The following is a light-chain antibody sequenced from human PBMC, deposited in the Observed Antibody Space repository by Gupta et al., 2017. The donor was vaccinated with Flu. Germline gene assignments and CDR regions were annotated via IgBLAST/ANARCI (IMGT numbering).Light chain of an antibody. CDR3: QQYSGSSPHM. CDR2: KAS. Sequence: DIKMTQSLSTLSASVGDRVTITCRASQSIATWLAWYQQQPGKATKLLIYKASSLESGVPSQFSGSGSGTEFALTISSLQPDDFATNYCQQYSGSSPHMFGQGTKLEIK. CDR1: QSIATW. J-gene: IGKJ2*01. V-gene: IGKV1-5*03.